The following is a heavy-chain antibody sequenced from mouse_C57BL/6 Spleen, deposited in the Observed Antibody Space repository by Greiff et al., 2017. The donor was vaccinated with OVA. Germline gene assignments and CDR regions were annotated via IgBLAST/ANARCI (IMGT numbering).Heavy chain of an antibody. V-gene: IGHV1-72*01. Sequence: QVQLQQPGAELVKPGASVKLSCKASGYTFTSYWMHWVKQRPGRGLEWIGRIDPNSGGTKYNEKFKSKATLTVDKPSSTAYMQLSSLTSEDSAVYDCARLIPPYYYAMDYWGQGTSVTVSS. CDR1: GYTFTSYW. CDR3: ARLIPPYYYAMDY. D-gene: IGHD2-4*01. CDR2: IDPNSGGT. J-gene: IGHJ4*01.